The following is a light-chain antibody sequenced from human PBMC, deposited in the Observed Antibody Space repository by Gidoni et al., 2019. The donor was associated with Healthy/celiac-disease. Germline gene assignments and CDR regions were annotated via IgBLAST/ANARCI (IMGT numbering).Light chain of an antibody. J-gene: IGKJ4*01. CDR1: QSVSSY. V-gene: IGKV3-11*01. CDR3: QQRSYWPLA. CDR2: DAS. Sequence: EIELTQSPATLSSSPGERATLSCRASQSVSSYLAWYQQKPGQAPRLLIYDASNKATGIPAIFSGSSSATDFTLTISSLDPEDFAVYYCQQRSYWPLAFGGGTKVEIK.